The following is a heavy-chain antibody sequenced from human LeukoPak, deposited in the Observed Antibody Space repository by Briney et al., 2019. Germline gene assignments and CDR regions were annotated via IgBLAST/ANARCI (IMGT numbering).Heavy chain of an antibody. Sequence: GGSLRLSCAASGFTFSSYAMSWVRQAPGKGLEWVSAISGSGSTIYYADSVKGRFTISRDNAKNSLYLQMNSLRAGDTAVYYCATFIIGPTIDYWGQGTLVTVSS. CDR2: ISGSGSTI. J-gene: IGHJ4*02. D-gene: IGHD3-10*01. CDR1: GFTFSSYA. V-gene: IGHV3-23*01. CDR3: ATFIIGPTIDY.